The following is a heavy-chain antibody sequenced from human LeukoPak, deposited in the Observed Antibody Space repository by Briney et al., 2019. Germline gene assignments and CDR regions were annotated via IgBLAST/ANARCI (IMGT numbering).Heavy chain of an antibody. CDR3: ARLSGGGGNLLDS. J-gene: IGHJ4*02. D-gene: IGHD4-23*01. V-gene: IGHV4-59*08. CDR1: GGSLSSYY. CDR2: IYYSGST. Sequence: PSETLSLTCTVSGGSLSSYYWSWIRQPPGKGLEWIGYIYYSGSTNYNPSLKSRVTISVDTSKNQFSLNLSSVTAADTAVYYCARLSGGGGNLLDSWGQGALLTVSS.